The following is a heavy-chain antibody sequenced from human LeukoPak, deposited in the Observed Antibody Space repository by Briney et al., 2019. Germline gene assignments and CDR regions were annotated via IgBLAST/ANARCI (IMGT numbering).Heavy chain of an antibody. CDR3: ARDTPNNGGYQRLGFDI. D-gene: IGHD6-25*01. J-gene: IGHJ3*02. CDR1: GDSVSSNSAA. Sequence: SQTLSLTCAISGDSVSSNSAAWNWIRQSPSRGLEWLGRTFYRSRWYSDYALSVKSRITINPDTSKNQFSLQLNSVTPEDTAVYYCARDTPNNGGYQRLGFDIWGQGTVVIVSS. V-gene: IGHV6-1*01. CDR2: TFYRSRWYS.